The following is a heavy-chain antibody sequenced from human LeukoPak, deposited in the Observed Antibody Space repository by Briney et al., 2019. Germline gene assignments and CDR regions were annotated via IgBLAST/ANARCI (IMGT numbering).Heavy chain of an antibody. V-gene: IGHV4-38-2*02. D-gene: IGHD1-7*01. Sequence: SGTLSLTCSVSGYSISSGYYWDWIRQPPGKGLEWIASIYHSGKSYYNPSLESRVTISVDTSKNQFSLKLSSVTAADTAVYYCARTNPWELKYYFDYWGQGTLVTVSS. CDR2: IYHSGKS. J-gene: IGHJ4*02. CDR1: GYSISSGYY. CDR3: ARTNPWELKYYFDY.